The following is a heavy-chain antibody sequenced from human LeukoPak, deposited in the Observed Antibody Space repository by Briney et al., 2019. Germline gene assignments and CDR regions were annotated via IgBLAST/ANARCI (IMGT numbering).Heavy chain of an antibody. CDR2: IKQDGSEK. Sequence: GGSLRLSCAVYGFTFSNSWMSWVRQAPGKGLEWVANIKQDGSEKYIVDSVKGRFTISRDNAKNSLYLQMNSLRAEDTAVYYCARVDYWGQGTLVTVSS. CDR1: GFTFSNSW. CDR3: ARVDY. J-gene: IGHJ4*02. V-gene: IGHV3-7*01.